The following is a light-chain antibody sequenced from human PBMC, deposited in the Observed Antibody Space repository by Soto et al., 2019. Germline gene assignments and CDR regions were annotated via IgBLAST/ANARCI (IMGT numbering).Light chain of an antibody. V-gene: IGLV2-14*01. CDR1: SSDVGGYNY. J-gene: IGLJ2*01. CDR3: SSYTSSSTLE. CDR2: DVS. Sequence: QSALTQPASGSGSPGQSITISCTGTSSDVGGYNYVSWYQQHPGKAPELMIYDVSNRPSGVSNRFSGSKSGNTASLTISGLQAEDEADYYCSSYTSSSTLEVGGGTKLTVL.